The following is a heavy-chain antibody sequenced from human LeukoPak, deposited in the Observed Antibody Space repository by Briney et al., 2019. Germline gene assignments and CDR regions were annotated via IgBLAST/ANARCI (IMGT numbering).Heavy chain of an antibody. CDR1: GDSISSGGYY. Sequence: SETLSLTCTVSGDSISSGGYYWSWIRQPPGKGLEWIGYIYHSGNTYYNPSLKRRVTVSVDRSKNQFSLNLSSVTAADTAVYYCAAQGGSGSYLNWFDPWGQGTLVTVSS. J-gene: IGHJ5*02. D-gene: IGHD1-26*01. CDR2: IYHSGNT. V-gene: IGHV4-30-2*01. CDR3: AAQGGSGSYLNWFDP.